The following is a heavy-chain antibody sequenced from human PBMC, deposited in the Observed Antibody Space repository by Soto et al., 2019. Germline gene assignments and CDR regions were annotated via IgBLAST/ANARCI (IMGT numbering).Heavy chain of an antibody. Sequence: QVQLVQSGAEGKKPGASVKVSCKASGYTFTSYGISWVRQAPGQGLEWMGWISAYNGNTNYAQKRQGRVTRTTATSTSTAYMELRSLKSDDTAVYSCDRDSGLPQFDPWGQGTLVTVSS. V-gene: IGHV1-18*01. D-gene: IGHD3-10*01. CDR1: GYTFTSYG. J-gene: IGHJ5*02. CDR3: DRDSGLPQFDP. CDR2: ISAYNGNT.